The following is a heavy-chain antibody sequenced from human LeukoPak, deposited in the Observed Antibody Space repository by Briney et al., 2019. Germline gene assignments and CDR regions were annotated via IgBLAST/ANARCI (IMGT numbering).Heavy chain of an antibody. CDR3: ARFYCSSTSRYQRINAFDI. CDR2: INPNSGGT. D-gene: IGHD2-2*01. CDR1: GCTFTGYY. J-gene: IGHJ3*02. Sequence: ASVKVSCKASGCTFTGYYMHWVRQAPGQGLEWMGWINPNSGGTNYAQKFQGRVTMTRDTSISTAYMELSRLRSDDTAVYYCARFYCSSTSRYQRINAFDIWGQGTMVTVSS. V-gene: IGHV1-2*02.